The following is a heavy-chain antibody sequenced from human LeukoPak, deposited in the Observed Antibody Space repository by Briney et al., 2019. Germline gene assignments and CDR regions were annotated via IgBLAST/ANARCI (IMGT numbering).Heavy chain of an antibody. D-gene: IGHD3-22*01. J-gene: IGHJ4*02. Sequence: PGRSLRLSCAASGFTFSSYGMHWVRQTPGKGLEWVAVISYDGSNKYYADSVKGRFTISRDNSKNTLYLQMNSLRAEDTAVYYCARRSFSSGYQFDYWGQGTLVTVSS. CDR2: ISYDGSNK. CDR1: GFTFSSYG. V-gene: IGHV3-30*03. CDR3: ARRSFSSGYQFDY.